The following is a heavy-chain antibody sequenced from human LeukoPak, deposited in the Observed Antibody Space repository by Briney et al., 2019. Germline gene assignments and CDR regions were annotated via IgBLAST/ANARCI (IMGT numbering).Heavy chain of an antibody. J-gene: IGHJ4*02. CDR2: INHSGST. CDR1: GFSISSGHY. Sequence: SETLSLTCTVSGFSISSGHYWSWIRQPPGKGLEWIGEINHSGSTNYNPSLKSRVTISVDTSKNQFSLKLSSVTAADTAVYYCARGGEGVVVITNYFDYWGQGTLVTVSS. CDR3: ARGGEGVVVITNYFDY. V-gene: IGHV4-34*01. D-gene: IGHD3-22*01.